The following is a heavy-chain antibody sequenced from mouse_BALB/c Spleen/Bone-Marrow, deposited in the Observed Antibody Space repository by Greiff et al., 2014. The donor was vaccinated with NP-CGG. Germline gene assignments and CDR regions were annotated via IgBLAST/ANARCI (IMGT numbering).Heavy chain of an antibody. CDR2: IWAGGST. CDR3: ARYYYGFLDD. Sequence: VHLVESGPGLVAPSQSLSITCTVSGFSLTSYGVHWVRQPPGKGLEWLGVIWAGGSTNYNSTLMSRLTISKDNSKSQVFLKMNSLLTDDTAMYYCARYYYGFLDDWGQGTTLTVSS. J-gene: IGHJ2*01. CDR1: GFSLTSYG. D-gene: IGHD1-2*01. V-gene: IGHV2-9*02.